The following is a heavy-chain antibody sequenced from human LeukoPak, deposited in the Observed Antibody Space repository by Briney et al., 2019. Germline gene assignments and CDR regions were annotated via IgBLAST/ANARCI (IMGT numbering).Heavy chain of an antibody. D-gene: IGHD5-24*01. V-gene: IGHV3-23*01. CDR1: GFTLLNYA. CDR2: ISGSASST. Sequence: GGSLRLSCAASGFTLLNYAMGWVRQAGGGGLEWVTAISGSASSTYHADSVKGRSNISRDNPKNTLYTHMNRLRADETAVYYCAMKAVPRPRLHDAFDFWGEGTVVSVSS. J-gene: IGHJ3*01. CDR3: AMKAVPRPRLHDAFDF.